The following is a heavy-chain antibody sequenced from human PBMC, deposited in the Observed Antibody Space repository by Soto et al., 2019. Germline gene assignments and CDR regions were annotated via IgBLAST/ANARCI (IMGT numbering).Heavy chain of an antibody. J-gene: IGHJ6*02. D-gene: IGHD3-16*01. CDR1: GYIFVNYG. Sequence: QVQLVQSGDEVKKPGASVKGSCKASGYIFVNYGIAWVRQAPGQGLEWMGWISPYTGNTHSATKVQGRLTMTKDTTTSTTNMDMGSITSEDTAVYYCVMVDNYVTPTPQDVWGQGNTVTVSS. V-gene: IGHV1-18*01. CDR2: ISPYTGNT. CDR3: VMVDNYVTPTPQDV.